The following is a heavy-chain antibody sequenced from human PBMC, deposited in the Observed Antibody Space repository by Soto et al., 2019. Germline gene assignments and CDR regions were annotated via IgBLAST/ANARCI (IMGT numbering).Heavy chain of an antibody. CDR3: ARVSHYDFWSGPPPYYFDY. J-gene: IGHJ4*02. CDR1: GFTFSSYW. Sequence: GSLRLSCAASGFTFSSYWMSWVRQAPGKGLEWVANIKQDGSEKYYVDSVKGRFTISRDNAKNSLYLQMNSLRAEDTAVYYCARVSHYDFWSGPPPYYFDYWGQGTLVTVSS. CDR2: IKQDGSEK. D-gene: IGHD3-3*01. V-gene: IGHV3-7*05.